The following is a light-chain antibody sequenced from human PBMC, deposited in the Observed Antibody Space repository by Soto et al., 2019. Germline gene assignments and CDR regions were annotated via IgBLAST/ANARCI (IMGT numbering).Light chain of an antibody. V-gene: IGLV1-44*01. J-gene: IGLJ1*01. CDR3: ATWDDSLSGFYV. Sequence: QSVLTQPPSVSATPGQRVTVSCSGSTSNIGSHSVNWVQHLPGTAPKLLIYNNNQRPSGVPDRFSGSKSGTSASLAISGLKSEDEADYYCATWDDSLSGFYVFGTGTKVTVL. CDR1: TSNIGSHS. CDR2: NNN.